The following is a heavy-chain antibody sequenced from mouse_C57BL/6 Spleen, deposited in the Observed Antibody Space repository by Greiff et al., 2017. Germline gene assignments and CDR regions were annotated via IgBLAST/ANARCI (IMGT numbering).Heavy chain of an antibody. CDR1: GYTFTEYT. V-gene: IGHV1-62-2*01. CDR3: ARHVSGCYDDGDYFDD. CDR2: FYPGSGSI. J-gene: IGHJ2*01. Sequence: QVQLQQSGAELVKPGASVKLSCTASGYTFTEYTIHWVKQRSGQGLAWIGWFYPGSGSIKYTEKFKDKATLTADKSSSTVYMVLSRLTSEDSAVYFCARHVSGCYDDGDYFDDWGQGTTLTVSS. D-gene: IGHD2-12*01.